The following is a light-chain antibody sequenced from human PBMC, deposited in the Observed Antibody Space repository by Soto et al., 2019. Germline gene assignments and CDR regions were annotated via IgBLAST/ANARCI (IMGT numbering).Light chain of an antibody. CDR3: QQYNNWPLT. CDR2: GAS. Sequence: EIVMTQSPATLSASPGGRATLSCTASQSVSSNLDWYQQHPGEVPRLLIYGASNRDTGIPARFSAIGSGTEFTLTISSLQSEDFAVYYCQQYNNWPLTFGGGTKVEIK. V-gene: IGKV3-15*01. CDR1: QSVSSN. J-gene: IGKJ4*01.